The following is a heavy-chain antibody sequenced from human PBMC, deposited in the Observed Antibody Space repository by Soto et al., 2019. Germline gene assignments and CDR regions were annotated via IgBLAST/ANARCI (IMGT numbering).Heavy chain of an antibody. V-gene: IGHV4-61*01. CDR2: IYYSGST. Sequence: QVQLQESGPGLVKPSETLSLTCTVSGGSVSSGSYYWSWIRQPPGKGLEWIGYIYYSGSTNYNPSLKSRVTISVDTSKNQFSLKLSSVTAADTAVYYCARERGPNIAVAGHYFDYWGQGTLVTVSS. J-gene: IGHJ4*02. D-gene: IGHD6-19*01. CDR3: ARERGPNIAVAGHYFDY. CDR1: GGSVSSGSYY.